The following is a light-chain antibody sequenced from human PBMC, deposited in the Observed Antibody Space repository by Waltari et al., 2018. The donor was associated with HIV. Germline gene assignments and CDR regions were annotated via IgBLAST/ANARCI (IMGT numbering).Light chain of an antibody. J-gene: IGKJ2*01. CDR2: GSS. CDR3: QQYNVWTPNT. CDR1: QTIDTY. V-gene: IGKV3-15*01. Sequence: EIVLTQSPLTMSVSPGERAILSCRASQTIDTYLSWYQPKPGHATRLLLYGSSTRVPGIPPEFSGGGSGTIFTLTISSLQSEDFAVYYCQQYNVWTPNTFGQGIKVEIK.